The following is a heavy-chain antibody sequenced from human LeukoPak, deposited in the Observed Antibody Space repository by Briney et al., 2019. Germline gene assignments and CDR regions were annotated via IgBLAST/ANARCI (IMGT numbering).Heavy chain of an antibody. Sequence: GGSLRLSCAASGFTFSTYGMHWVRQAPGKGLEWVAFIRNDGSNKYYADSVKGRFTISRDNSKNTLYLQMNSLRPEDTAVYYCASEYYYDSSGYPLYAFDIWGQGTMVTVSS. CDR2: IRNDGSNK. CDR1: GFTFSTYG. D-gene: IGHD3-22*01. J-gene: IGHJ3*02. V-gene: IGHV3-30*02. CDR3: ASEYYYDSSGYPLYAFDI.